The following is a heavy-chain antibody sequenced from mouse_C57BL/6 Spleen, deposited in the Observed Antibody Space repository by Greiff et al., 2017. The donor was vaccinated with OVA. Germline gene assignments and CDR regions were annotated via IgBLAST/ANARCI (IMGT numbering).Heavy chain of an antibody. Sequence: VQLKESGPGLVQPSQSLSITCTVSGFSLTSYGVHWVRQSPGKGLEWLGVIWSGGSTDYNAAFISRLSISKDNSKSQVFFKMNSLQADDTAIYYWASYDYGVAYWGQGTLVTVSA. V-gene: IGHV2-2*01. CDR2: IWSGGST. CDR1: GFSLTSYG. J-gene: IGHJ3*01. D-gene: IGHD2-4*01. CDR3: ASYDYGVAY.